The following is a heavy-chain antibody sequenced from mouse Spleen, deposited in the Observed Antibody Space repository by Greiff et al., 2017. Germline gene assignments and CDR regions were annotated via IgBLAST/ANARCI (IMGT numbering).Heavy chain of an antibody. CDR1: GYAFSSSW. CDR2: IYPGDGDT. Sequence: QVQLQQPGPELVKPGASVKISCKASGYAFSSSWMNWVKQRPGKGLEWIGRIYPGDGDTNYNGKFKGKATLTADKSSSTAYMQLSSLTSEDSAVYFCARHDYFDYWGQGTTLTGSS. V-gene: IGHV1-82*01. CDR3: ARHDYFDY. J-gene: IGHJ2*01.